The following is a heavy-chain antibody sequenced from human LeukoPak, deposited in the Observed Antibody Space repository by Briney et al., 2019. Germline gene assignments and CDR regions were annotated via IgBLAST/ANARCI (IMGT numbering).Heavy chain of an antibody. D-gene: IGHD3-3*01. CDR2: IKQDGSEK. J-gene: IGHJ3*02. Sequence: GGSLRLSCAASGFTFNDYWMTWVRQAPGKGLEWVANIKQDGSEKYYVDSVKARFTISRDNAKNSLYLRMNSLRAEDTAVYYCARGGATTFGLWGNAFDIWGQGTMDTVSS. V-gene: IGHV3-7*01. CDR3: ARGGATTFGLWGNAFDI. CDR1: GFTFNDYW.